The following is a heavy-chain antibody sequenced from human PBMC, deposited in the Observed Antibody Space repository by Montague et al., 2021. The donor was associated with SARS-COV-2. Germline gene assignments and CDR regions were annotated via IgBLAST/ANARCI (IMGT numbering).Heavy chain of an antibody. J-gene: IGHJ6*02. CDR1: GGSISSSNYY. CDR2: MYYSGST. D-gene: IGHD3-10*01. V-gene: IGHV4-39*07. Sequence: SETLSLTCTVSGGSISSSNYYWGWIRQPPGKGLEWIGNMYYSGSTYYNPSLKSRVTISIDTSKNQFSLKLSSVTAADTAVYYCARDEIVLRGVKKGMDVWGQGTTVTVSS. CDR3: ARDEIVLRGVKKGMDV.